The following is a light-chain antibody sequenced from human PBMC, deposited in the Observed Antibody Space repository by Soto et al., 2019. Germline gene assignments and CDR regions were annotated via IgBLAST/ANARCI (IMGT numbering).Light chain of an antibody. CDR3: QQYNSFSRT. CDR2: GAS. CDR1: QSVSSSY. J-gene: IGKJ2*01. V-gene: IGKV3-20*01. Sequence: EIVMTQSPATLSVSPGESATLSCRASQSVSSSYLAWYQQKPGQAPRLLIYGASSRATGIPDRFSGSGSGTDFTLTISRLEPDDFATYYCQQYNSFSRTFGQGTKVDIK.